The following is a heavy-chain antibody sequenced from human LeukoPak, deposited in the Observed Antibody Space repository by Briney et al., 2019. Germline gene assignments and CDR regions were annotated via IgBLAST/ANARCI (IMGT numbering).Heavy chain of an antibody. CDR3: TRIGDGYPY. J-gene: IGHJ4*02. Sequence: ASVTVSCKASGYIFTAYYLHWVRQAPGQGLEWMGWIKANSGDTNYARKFQGRVTMTRDTSISTVYMELSRLASDDTAVYYCTRIGDGYPYWGQGTLVTVSS. V-gene: IGHV1-2*02. D-gene: IGHD5-24*01. CDR2: IKANSGDT. CDR1: GYIFTAYY.